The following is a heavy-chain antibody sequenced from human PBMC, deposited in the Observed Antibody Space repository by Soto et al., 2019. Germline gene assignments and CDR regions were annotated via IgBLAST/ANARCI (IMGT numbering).Heavy chain of an antibody. V-gene: IGHV3-15*01. D-gene: IGHD3-3*01. CDR3: TTDQADYDFWSGYQGGY. J-gene: IGHJ4*02. CDR1: GFTFSNAW. Sequence: GGSLRLSCAASGFTFSNAWMSWVRQAPGKGLEWVGRIKSKTDGGTTDYAAPVKGRFTISRDDSKNTLYLQMNSLKTEDTAVYYCTTDQADYDFWSGYQGGYWGQGTLVTVSS. CDR2: IKSKTDGGTT.